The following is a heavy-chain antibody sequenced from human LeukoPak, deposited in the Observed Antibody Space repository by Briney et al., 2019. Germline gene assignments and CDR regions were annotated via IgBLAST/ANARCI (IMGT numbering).Heavy chain of an antibody. Sequence: SETLSLTCTVSGGSISSYYWSWIRQPPGKGLEWIGYIYYSGSTNYNPSLKSRVTISVDTSKNQFSLKLSSVTAADTAAYYCAREGGYCSSTSCSNNWFDPWGQGTLVTVSS. J-gene: IGHJ5*02. CDR3: AREGGYCSSTSCSNNWFDP. D-gene: IGHD2-2*01. V-gene: IGHV4-59*01. CDR1: GGSISSYY. CDR2: IYYSGST.